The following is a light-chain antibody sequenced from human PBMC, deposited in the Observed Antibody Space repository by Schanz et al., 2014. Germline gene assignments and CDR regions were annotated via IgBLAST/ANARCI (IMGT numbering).Light chain of an antibody. CDR3: CSYAGSSWV. Sequence: QSALTQPRSVSGSPGQSVTISCTGTSSYVGGYNYVSWYQQHPGKAPKLMIYDVSKRPSGVRDRFSGSKSGNTASLTISGLQAEDEADYYCCSYAGSSWVFGGGTKLTV. V-gene: IGLV2-11*01. CDR1: SSYVGGYNY. J-gene: IGLJ3*02. CDR2: DVS.